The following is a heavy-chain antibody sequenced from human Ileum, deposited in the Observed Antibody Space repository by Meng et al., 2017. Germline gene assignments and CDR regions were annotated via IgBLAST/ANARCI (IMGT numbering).Heavy chain of an antibody. V-gene: IGHV1-2*06. J-gene: IGHJ4*02. CDR2: INPKSGAT. D-gene: IGHD3-3*02. CDR1: GYTFTDYF. CDR3: VRSNIFGWNPRDH. Sequence: QVQLVQLGAEAKKPGASLKVSCKASGYTFTDYFVHWVRQAPGQGLEWMGRINPKSGATAYAQKFQGRVTVTSDTSISTAYLDLISLTSDDTALYYCVRSNIFGWNPRDHWGQGTLVTVSS.